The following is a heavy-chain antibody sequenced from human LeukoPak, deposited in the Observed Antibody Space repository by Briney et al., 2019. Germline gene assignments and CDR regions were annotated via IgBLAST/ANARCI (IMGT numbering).Heavy chain of an antibody. CDR1: GESFSGYY. CDR2: INHSGST. V-gene: IGHV4-34*01. CDR3: ARAGRWEGRPHAFDI. Sequence: SETLSLTCAVYGESFSGYYWSWIRQPPGKGLEWIGEINHSGSTNYNPSLKSRVTISVDTSKNQFSLKLSSVTAADTALYYCARAGRWEGRPHAFDIWGQGTMVTVSS. J-gene: IGHJ3*02. D-gene: IGHD1-26*01.